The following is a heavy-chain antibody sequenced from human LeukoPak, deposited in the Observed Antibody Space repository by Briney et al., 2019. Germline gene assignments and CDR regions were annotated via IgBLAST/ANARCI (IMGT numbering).Heavy chain of an antibody. D-gene: IGHD6-6*01. V-gene: IGHV4-39*01. CDR1: GGSISSSSYY. CDR2: IYYSGST. CDR3: AGPFTAARPVDY. Sequence: PSETLSLACTVSGGSISSSSYYWGWIHQPPGKGLEWIGSIYYSGSTYYNPSLKSRVTISVDTSKNQFSLKLSSVTAADTAVYYCAGPFTAARPVDYWGQGTLVTVSS. J-gene: IGHJ4*02.